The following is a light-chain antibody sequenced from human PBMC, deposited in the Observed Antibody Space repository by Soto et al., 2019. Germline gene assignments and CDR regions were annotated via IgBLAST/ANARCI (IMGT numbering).Light chain of an antibody. J-gene: IGKJ5*01. CDR2: AAS. CDR1: QSISRN. CDR3: QQSYNTASIT. V-gene: IGKV1-39*01. Sequence: DIQMTQSPSSLSASVGDRVTITCRASQSISRNLNWYQHKPGKAPKLLIYAASSLQNGVPSRFSGGGSCTEFTLSISSLQHEDFVTSYCQQSYNTASITFGQGTRLEIK.